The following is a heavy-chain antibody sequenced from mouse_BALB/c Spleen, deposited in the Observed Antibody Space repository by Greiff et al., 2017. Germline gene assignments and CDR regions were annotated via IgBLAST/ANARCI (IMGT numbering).Heavy chain of an antibody. J-gene: IGHJ4*01. D-gene: IGHD3-2*02. CDR1: GFTFSDYG. CDR2: ISNLAYSI. CDR3: ARDQAPYYAMDY. V-gene: IGHV5-15*02. Sequence: DVKLVESGGGLVQPGGSRKLSCAASGFTFSDYGMAWVRQAPGKGPDWVAFISNLAYSIYYADTVTGRFTISRENAKNTLYLEMSSLRSEDTAMYYCARDQAPYYAMDYWGQGTSVTVSS.